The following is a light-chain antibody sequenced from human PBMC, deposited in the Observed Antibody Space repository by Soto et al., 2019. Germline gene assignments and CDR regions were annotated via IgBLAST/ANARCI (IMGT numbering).Light chain of an antibody. J-gene: IGLJ2*01. CDR1: SSNIGKNT. V-gene: IGLV1-44*01. CDR3: AAWDDSLNGPV. Sequence: QSVLSQPPSASGTPGQRVTISCSGSSSNIGKNTVNWYQQLPGTAPKLLIYSHNQRPSGVPDRFPGSKSGTSASLAISGLQSEDEADYYCAAWDDSLNGPVFGGGTKLTVL. CDR2: SHN.